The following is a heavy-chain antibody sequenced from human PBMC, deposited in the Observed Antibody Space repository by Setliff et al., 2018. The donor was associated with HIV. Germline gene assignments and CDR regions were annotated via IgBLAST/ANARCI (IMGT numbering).Heavy chain of an antibody. D-gene: IGHD6-19*01. CDR1: GYSFTSYW. CDR3: AKHLSPGSCWYSKARGMDV. CDR2: IYPGDSDT. V-gene: IGHV5-51*01. Sequence: PGESLKISCKGSGYSFTSYWIGWVRQMPGKGLELMGIIYPGDSDTRYSPSFQGQVTISADKSISTAYLQWSSLKASDTAMYYCAKHLSPGSCWYSKARGMDVWGQGTTVTVSS. J-gene: IGHJ6*02.